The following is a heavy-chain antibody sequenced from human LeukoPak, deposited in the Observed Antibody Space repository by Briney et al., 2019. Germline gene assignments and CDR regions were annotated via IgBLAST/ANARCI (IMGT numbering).Heavy chain of an antibody. CDR3: ARSGSDFDY. V-gene: IGHV3-23*01. Sequence: GGSLRLSCAASGFTFSNYAMSWVRQAPGKGLEWVSSISGSGGSTYYADSVKGRFTISRDNSKNTLYLQMNSLRAEDTAVYYCARSGSDFDYWGQGTLVTVSS. CDR1: GFTFSNYA. CDR2: ISGSGGST. J-gene: IGHJ4*02. D-gene: IGHD1-26*01.